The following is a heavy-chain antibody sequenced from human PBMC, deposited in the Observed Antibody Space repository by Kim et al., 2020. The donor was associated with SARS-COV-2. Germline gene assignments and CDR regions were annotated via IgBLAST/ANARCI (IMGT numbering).Heavy chain of an antibody. CDR2: ITHDGSEK. CDR1: GFTFSSYC. CDR3: ARANDYDSSGDDWCFDY. D-gene: IGHD3-22*01. V-gene: IGHV3-7*04. Sequence: GGSLRLSCAASGFTFSSYCMPWVRQGLGKGLEWVADITHDGSEKYYVDSVKGRFTISRDNSKNTLYLQMNSLRAEDTAVYYCARANDYDSSGDDWCFDYWGQGTLVTVSS. J-gene: IGHJ4*02.